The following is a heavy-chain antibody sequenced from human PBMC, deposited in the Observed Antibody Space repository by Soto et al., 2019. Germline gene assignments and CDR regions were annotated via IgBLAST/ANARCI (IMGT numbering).Heavy chain of an antibody. J-gene: IGHJ5*02. CDR2: TYYRSKWYN. CDR3: ARVRAAAGTGWFDP. Sequence: QTLSLTCAISGDSVSSNSAAWNLIRQSQSRGLEWLGRTYYRSKWYNEYAGSVESRITIIPDTSKNQFSLQLNSVPPEDTAVYYCARVRAAAGTGWFDPWGQGTLVPVSS. V-gene: IGHV6-1*01. CDR1: GDSVSSNSAA. D-gene: IGHD6-13*01.